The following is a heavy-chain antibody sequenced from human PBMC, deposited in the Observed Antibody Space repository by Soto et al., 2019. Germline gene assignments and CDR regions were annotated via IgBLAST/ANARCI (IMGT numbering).Heavy chain of an antibody. J-gene: IGHJ4*02. D-gene: IGHD6-19*01. CDR1: GFTFSSYG. CDR2: ISYDGSNK. CDR3: ARGRPTIPQWLAYYFDY. Sequence: GGSLRLSCAASGFTFSSYGMHWVRQAPGKGLEWAAVISYDGSNKYYADSVKGRSTISRDISKNTLYLQMNSLRADDTAVYYCARGRPTIPQWLAYYFDYWGQGTLVTVSS. V-gene: IGHV3-30-3*01.